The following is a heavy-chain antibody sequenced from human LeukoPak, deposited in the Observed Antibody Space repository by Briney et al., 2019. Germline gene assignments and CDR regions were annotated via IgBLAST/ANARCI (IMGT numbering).Heavy chain of an antibody. CDR1: GFTFSSYA. J-gene: IGHJ4*02. D-gene: IGHD3-9*01. CDR3: AKVGQNYHILTYYFDY. V-gene: IGHV3-23*01. CDR2: ISGSGGST. Sequence: GGSLRLSCAASGFTFSSYAMSWVRQAPGKGPEWVSAISGSGGSTYYADSVKGRFTISRDNSKNTLYLQMNSLRAEDTAVYYCAKVGQNYHILTYYFDYWGQGTLVTVSS.